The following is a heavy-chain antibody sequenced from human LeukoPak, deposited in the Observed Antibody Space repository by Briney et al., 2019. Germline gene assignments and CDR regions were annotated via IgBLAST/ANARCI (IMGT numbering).Heavy chain of an antibody. CDR3: TRHTYHSSEMPRGAVDI. V-gene: IGHV4-39*01. D-gene: IGHD3-22*01. CDR1: GGSISNSVYY. Sequence: SETLSLTCTVSGGSISNSVYYWGWIRQPPGKGLEWIGGFYYGGDTYYHPSLKSRVTISVDTSKNHLSLKLTSVTAADTAMYYCTRHTYHSSEMPRGAVDIWGQGTMATVSS. CDR2: FYYGGDT. J-gene: IGHJ3*02.